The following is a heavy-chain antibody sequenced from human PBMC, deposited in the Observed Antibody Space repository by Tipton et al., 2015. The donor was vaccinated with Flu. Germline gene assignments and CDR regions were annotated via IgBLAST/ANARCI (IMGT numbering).Heavy chain of an antibody. CDR3: ARRDYSNYVSVPKNWFDS. J-gene: IGHJ5*01. V-gene: IGHV4-38-2*01. Sequence: TLSLTCGVSGYSVSSGYYWAWIRQPPGKGLEWIGNVFYTGTTDYNPSLRSRVTMLVDRSKNQFSLQLSVVTAADMAVYYCARRDYSNYVSVPKNWFDSWGQGIMVTAAS. CDR1: GYSVSSGYY. D-gene: IGHD4-11*01. CDR2: VFYTGTT.